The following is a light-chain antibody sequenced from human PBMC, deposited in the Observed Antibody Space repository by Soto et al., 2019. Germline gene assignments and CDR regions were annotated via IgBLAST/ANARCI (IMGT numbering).Light chain of an antibody. CDR1: QSVSSN. CDR2: AAS. CDR3: QQYTEWPPWT. J-gene: IGKJ1*01. V-gene: IGKV3-15*01. Sequence: EIIMTQSPATLSVSPGERASLSCRASQSVSSNLAWYQRKPGQAPRLLIYAASTRATGISTRFSGSGSGTEFTLTISSLQSEEFAIYYCQQYTEWPPWTFGQGTKVEI.